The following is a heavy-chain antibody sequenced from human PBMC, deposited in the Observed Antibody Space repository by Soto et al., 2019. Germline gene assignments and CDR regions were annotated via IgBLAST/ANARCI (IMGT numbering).Heavy chain of an antibody. V-gene: IGHV3-66*01. CDR2: IYSGGST. D-gene: IGHD3-22*01. CDR3: ARESDSSFDY. J-gene: IGHJ4*02. CDR1: GFTVSSNY. Sequence: GGSLRLSCAASGFTVSSNYMSWVRQAPGKGLEWASVIYSGGSTYYADSVKGRFTISRDNSKNTLYLQMNSLRAEDTAVYYCARESDSSFDYWGQGTLVTVSS.